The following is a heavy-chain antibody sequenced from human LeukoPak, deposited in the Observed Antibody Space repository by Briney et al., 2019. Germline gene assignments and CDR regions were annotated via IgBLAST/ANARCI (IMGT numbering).Heavy chain of an antibody. V-gene: IGHV4-59*01. CDR2: IYYSGST. CDR1: GGSISSYY. Sequence: SETLSLTCTVSGGSISSYYWSWIRQPPGKGLEWIGYIYYSGSTNYNPSLKSRVTISVDTSKNQLSLKLSSVTAADTAVYYCARDQLRVPSTTMVRGVIIMGAFDIWGQGTMVTVSS. D-gene: IGHD3-10*01. J-gene: IGHJ3*02. CDR3: ARDQLRVPSTTMVRGVIIMGAFDI.